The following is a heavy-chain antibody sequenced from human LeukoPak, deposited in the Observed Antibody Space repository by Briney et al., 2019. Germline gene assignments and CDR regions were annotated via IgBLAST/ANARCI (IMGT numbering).Heavy chain of an antibody. CDR1: GITLSNYG. D-gene: IGHD2-15*01. J-gene: IGHJ4*02. CDR2: LSGGGGGT. CDR3: AKDCNGGNCYIDY. Sequence: GGSLRLSCAVSGITLSNYGMSWVRQAPGKGLEWVAGLSGGGGGTNYADSVKGRFTISSDNSKNTLYLQMNSLRAEDTAIYYCAKDCNGGNCYIDYWGQGTLVTVAS. V-gene: IGHV3-23*01.